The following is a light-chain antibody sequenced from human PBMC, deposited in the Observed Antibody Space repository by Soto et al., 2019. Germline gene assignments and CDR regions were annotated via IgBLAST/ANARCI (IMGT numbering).Light chain of an antibody. Sequence: QSALTQPASVSGSPGQSITLSCTGTSSDIGGYDYVSWYQRHPGKAPKLIIYDVNNRPSGVSNRFSGSKSGNTASLTISGXQAEDEADYYCTSYASGSSHVVFGGGTKLTVL. J-gene: IGLJ2*01. CDR3: TSYASGSSHVV. CDR1: SSDIGGYDY. V-gene: IGLV2-14*01. CDR2: DVN.